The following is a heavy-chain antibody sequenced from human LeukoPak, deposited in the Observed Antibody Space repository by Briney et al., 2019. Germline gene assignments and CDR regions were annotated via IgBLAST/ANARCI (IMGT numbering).Heavy chain of an antibody. D-gene: IGHD4-23*01. V-gene: IGHV3-53*01. CDR1: GFTVSSNY. CDR3: ARERDGNIFDY. J-gene: IGHJ4*02. CDR2: IYSGGST. Sequence: PGGSLRLSCAASGFTVSSNYMSWVRQAPGKGLEWVSVIYSGGSTYCADSAKGRFTISRDNSKNTLYLQMNSLRAEDTAVYYCARERDGNIFDYWGQGTLVTVSS.